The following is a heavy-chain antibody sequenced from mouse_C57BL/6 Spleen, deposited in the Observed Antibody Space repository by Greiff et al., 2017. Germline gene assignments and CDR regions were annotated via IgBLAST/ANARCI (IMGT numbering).Heavy chain of an antibody. V-gene: IGHV5-17*01. CDR3: ARGDSSGVWYFDV. D-gene: IGHD3-2*02. CDR1: GFTFSDYG. CDR2: ISSGSSTI. Sequence: DVHLVESGGGLVKPGGSLNLSCAASGFTFSDYGMHWVRQAPEKGLEWVAYISSGSSTIYYADTVKGRFTISSDNAKNTLFLQMTSLRSEDTAMYYCARGDSSGVWYFDVWGTGTTVTVSS. J-gene: IGHJ1*03.